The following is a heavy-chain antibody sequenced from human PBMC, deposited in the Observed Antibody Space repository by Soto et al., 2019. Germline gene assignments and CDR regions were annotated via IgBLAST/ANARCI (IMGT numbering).Heavy chain of an antibody. CDR3: ARGSLMSSGGPRPDAFDI. V-gene: IGHV4-31*03. CDR1: GGSISSGGYY. J-gene: IGHJ3*02. CDR2: IYYSGST. Sequence: PSETLSLTCTVSGGSISSGGYYWSWIRQHPGKGLEWIGYIYYSGSTYYNPSLKSRVTISVDTPKNQFSLKLSSVTAADTAVYYCARGSLMSSGGPRPDAFDIWGQGTMVTVSS. D-gene: IGHD2-15*01.